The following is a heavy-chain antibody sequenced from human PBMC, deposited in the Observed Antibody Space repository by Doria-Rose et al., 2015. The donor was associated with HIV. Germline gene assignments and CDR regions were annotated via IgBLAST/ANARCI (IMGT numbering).Heavy chain of an antibody. CDR2: IFSDDDR. D-gene: IGHD6-13*01. CDR3: ARIKSSRWYHKYYFDF. CDR1: GVSLSSPGMG. V-gene: IGHV2-26*01. J-gene: IGHJ4*02. Sequence: QVTLKESGPVLVKPTETLTLTCTVSGVSLSSPGMGMSWIRQPPGKALEWLANIFSDDDRSYKTSLKIRLTISRGTSNSQVVLTMTDMDPVDTATYYCARIKSSRWYHKYYFDFWGQGTRVIVSA.